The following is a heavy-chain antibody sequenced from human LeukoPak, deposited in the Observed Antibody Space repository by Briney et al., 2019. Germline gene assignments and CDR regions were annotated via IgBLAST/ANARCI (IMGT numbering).Heavy chain of an antibody. CDR2: IKQDGSEK. D-gene: IGHD4-17*01. CDR3: ARDQEDGDFDY. CDR1: GFIFSSYW. V-gene: IGHV3-7*01. J-gene: IGHJ4*02. Sequence: PGGSLRLSCAASGFIFSSYWMSWVRQAPGKGLEWVANIKQDGSEKYYVDSVKGRFTISRDNAKNSLYLQMNSLRAEDTAVYYCARDQEDGDFDYWGQGTLVTVSS.